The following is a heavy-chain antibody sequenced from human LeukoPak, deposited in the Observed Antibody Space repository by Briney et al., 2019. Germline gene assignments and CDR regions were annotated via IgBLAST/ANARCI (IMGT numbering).Heavy chain of an antibody. CDR1: GYSFTDYY. CDR2: IYPNSGVT. D-gene: IGHD6-19*01. J-gene: IGHJ6*02. Sequence: GASVKVSCKASGYSFTDYYIHWVRQAPGQGLEWMGWIYPNSGVTNYAQSFQGRVTMTRDTSISTAYMELSRLRSDDTAVYYCARDLAIAVAGTPLPGSYYYYYGMDVWGQGTTVTVSS. V-gene: IGHV1-2*02. CDR3: ARDLAIAVAGTPLPGSYYYYYGMDV.